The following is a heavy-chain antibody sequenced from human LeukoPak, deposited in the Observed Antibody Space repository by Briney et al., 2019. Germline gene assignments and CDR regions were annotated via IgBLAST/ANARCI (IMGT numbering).Heavy chain of an antibody. J-gene: IGHJ4*02. V-gene: IGHV4-38-2*02. Sequence: SETLSLTCTVSGYSISSGYYWGWIRQPPGKGLEWIGTIYHGGSTYYNPSLKSRVTISVDTSKNQFSLKLSSVTAADTAVYYCARDRDDYGDLRVDYWGQGTLVTVSS. CDR3: ARDRDDYGDLRVDY. D-gene: IGHD4-17*01. CDR2: IYHGGST. CDR1: GYSISSGYY.